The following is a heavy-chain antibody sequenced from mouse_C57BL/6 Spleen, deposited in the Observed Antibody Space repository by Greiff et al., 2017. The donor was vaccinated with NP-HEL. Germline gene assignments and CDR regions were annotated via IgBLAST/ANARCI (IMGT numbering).Heavy chain of an antibody. CDR3: ASEGLYGNLWFAY. CDR2: IDPSDSET. J-gene: IGHJ3*01. D-gene: IGHD2-10*02. CDR1: GYTFTSYW. V-gene: IGHV1-52*01. Sequence: QVQLQQPGAELVRPGSSVKLSCKASGYTFTSYWMHWVKQRPIQGLEWIGNIDPSDSETHSNQKFKAKATLTVDNSSRTASMQLSSLTSEDSAVYYCASEGLYGNLWFAYWGQGTLVTVAA.